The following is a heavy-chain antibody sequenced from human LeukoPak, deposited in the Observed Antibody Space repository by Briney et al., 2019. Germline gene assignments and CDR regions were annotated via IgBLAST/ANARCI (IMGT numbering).Heavy chain of an antibody. V-gene: IGHV4-38-2*02. CDR1: GYSISSGYY. D-gene: IGHD6-6*01. Sequence: KPSETLSLTCTVSGYSISSGYYWGWIRQPPGKGLEWIGSIYHSGSTNYNPSLKSRDTISVDTSKNQFSLKLSSVTAADTSVYYCARSSSIAARRYFQHWGQGTLVTVSS. J-gene: IGHJ1*01. CDR3: ARSSSIAARRYFQH. CDR2: IYHSGST.